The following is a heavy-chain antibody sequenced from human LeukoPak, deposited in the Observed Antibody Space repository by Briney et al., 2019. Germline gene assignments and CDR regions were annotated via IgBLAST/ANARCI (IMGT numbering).Heavy chain of an antibody. Sequence: SETLSLTCAVYGGSFSGYYWSWIRQPPGKGLEWIGEINHSGSTNYNPSLKSRVTISVDTSKNQFSLKLSSVTAADTAVYYCARVRITGTYYYYYYMDVWGKGPRSPSP. V-gene: IGHV4-34*01. J-gene: IGHJ6*03. CDR1: GGSFSGYY. CDR3: ARVRITGTYYYYYYMDV. CDR2: INHSGST. D-gene: IGHD1/OR15-1a*01.